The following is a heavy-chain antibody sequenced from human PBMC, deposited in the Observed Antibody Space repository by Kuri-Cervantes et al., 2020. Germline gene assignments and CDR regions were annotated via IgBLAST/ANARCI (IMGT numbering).Heavy chain of an antibody. CDR3: ARVGAAAGAGDY. V-gene: IGHV4-59*12. CDR1: GGPISTYF. D-gene: IGHD6-13*01. CDR2: IYHSGST. J-gene: IGHJ4*02. Sequence: SETLSLTCTVSGGPISTYFWSWIRQPPGTGLEWIGEIYHSGSTNYNPYLKSRVTISVDKSKNKFSLKLSAVTAADTAVYYCARVGAAAGAGDYWGQGTLVTVSS.